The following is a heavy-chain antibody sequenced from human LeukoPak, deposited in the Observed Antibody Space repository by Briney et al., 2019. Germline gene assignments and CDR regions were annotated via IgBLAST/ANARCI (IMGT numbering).Heavy chain of an antibody. V-gene: IGHV1-18*01. D-gene: IGHD2-15*01. CDR2: ISAYNGNT. CDR3: ARDAVVVVAATLFGYYYYGMDV. CDR1: GYTFTSYG. Sequence: ASVKVSCKASGYTFTSYGISWVRQAPGQGLEWMGWISAYNGNTNYAQKLQGRVTTTTDTSTSTAYMELRSLRSDDTAVYYCARDAVVVVAATLFGYYYYGMDVWGQGTTVTVSS. J-gene: IGHJ6*02.